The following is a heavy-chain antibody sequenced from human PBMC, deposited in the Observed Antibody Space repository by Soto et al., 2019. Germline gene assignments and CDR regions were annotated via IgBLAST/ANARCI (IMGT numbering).Heavy chain of an antibody. D-gene: IGHD3-16*01. J-gene: IGHJ4*02. CDR3: ARTAPMDAGDKYYSDF. CDR1: GGTFSTFG. Sequence: GASVKVSCKTSGGTFSTFGISWVRQAPGQGLEWMGGIIPFFGTAEYSQKFEDRITITADESTNTVYMDLRSLTSEDTAIYYCARTAPMDAGDKYYSDFWGQGALVTVSS. V-gene: IGHV1-69*13. CDR2: IIPFFGTA.